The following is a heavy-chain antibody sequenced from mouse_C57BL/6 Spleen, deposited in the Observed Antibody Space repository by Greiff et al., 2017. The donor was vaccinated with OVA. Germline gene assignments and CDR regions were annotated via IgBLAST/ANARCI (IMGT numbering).Heavy chain of an antibody. D-gene: IGHD2-5*01. Sequence: VQLQQPGAELVKPGASVKMSCKASGYTFTSYWITWVKQRPGQGLEWIGDIYPGSGSTNYNEQFKSKATLTVDTSSSTAYMQLSSLTSEDSAVYYCAREGAYYSNYDAMDYWGQGTSVTVSS. CDR1: GYTFTSYW. CDR2: IYPGSGST. CDR3: AREGAYYSNYDAMDY. J-gene: IGHJ4*01. V-gene: IGHV1-55*01.